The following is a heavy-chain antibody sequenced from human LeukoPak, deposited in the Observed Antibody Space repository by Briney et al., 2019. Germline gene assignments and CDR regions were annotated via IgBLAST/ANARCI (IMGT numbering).Heavy chain of an antibody. J-gene: IGHJ4*02. Sequence: GGSLRLSCAASGFTFSDYYMSWIRQAPGKGLEWVSYISSSGSTIYYADSVKGRFTISRDNAKNSLYLQMNSLRAEDTAVYYCAKLRVTTVDPFDYWGQGTLVTVSS. CDR2: ISSSGSTI. D-gene: IGHD4-11*01. CDR1: GFTFSDYY. CDR3: AKLRVTTVDPFDY. V-gene: IGHV3-11*01.